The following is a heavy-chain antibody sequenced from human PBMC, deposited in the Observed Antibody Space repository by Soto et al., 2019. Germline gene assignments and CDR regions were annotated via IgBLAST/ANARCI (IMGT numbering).Heavy chain of an antibody. V-gene: IGHV3-30*18. J-gene: IGHJ6*02. D-gene: IGHD1-7*01. CDR1: GFTFSSYG. CDR3: AKDTELQAYYYYYGMDV. Sequence: VGSLRLSCASSGFTFSSYGMHWVRQAPGKGLEWVAVISYDGGNKYYADSVKGRFTISRDNSKNTLYLQMSSLKPEDTAVYYCAKDTELQAYYYYYGMDVWGQGTAVTVSS. CDR2: ISYDGGNK.